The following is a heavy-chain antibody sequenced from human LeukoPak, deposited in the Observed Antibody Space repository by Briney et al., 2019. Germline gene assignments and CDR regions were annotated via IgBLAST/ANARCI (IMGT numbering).Heavy chain of an antibody. D-gene: IGHD2-21*02. V-gene: IGHV3-23*01. CDR1: GFTFSSYS. CDR3: AKGAADIVAVTASASGLFDY. CDR2: ISNSGGTT. Sequence: GGSLTLSWAASGFTFSSYSMSWVRQAPGNGLEWVASISNSGGTTYHANSVKGRFNIYRDNSKNTVYLEMNSLKVEDTAVDYCAKGAADIVAVTASASGLFDYWGQGTLVTVSS. J-gene: IGHJ4*02.